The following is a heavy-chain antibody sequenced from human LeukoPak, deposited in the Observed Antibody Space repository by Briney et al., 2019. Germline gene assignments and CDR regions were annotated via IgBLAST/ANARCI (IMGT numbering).Heavy chain of an antibody. CDR3: AEIGITMIGGV. CDR1: GFTFSSYE. V-gene: IGHV3-48*03. Sequence: PGGSLRLSCAASGFTFSSYEMNWVRQAPGKGLEGVSYISSSGSTIYYADSVKGRFTISRDNAKSSLYLQMNSLRAEDPAVYYCAEIGITMIGGVWGKGTTVTISS. D-gene: IGHD3-10*02. J-gene: IGHJ6*04. CDR2: ISSSGSTI.